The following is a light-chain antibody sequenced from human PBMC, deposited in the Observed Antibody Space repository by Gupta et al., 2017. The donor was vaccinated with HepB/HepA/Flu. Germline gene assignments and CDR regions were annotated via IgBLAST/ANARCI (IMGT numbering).Light chain of an antibody. V-gene: IGKV3-11*01. J-gene: IGKJ4*01. CDR2: DTS. CDR3: QQRGSWSVS. CDR1: QNLNNY. Sequence: EIVFTQSPANVSLSSGERATLYCRASQNLNNYLAWYQQKPGQPPRLLIYDTSKRATGLPARFSGGGSATDFTLTINSLQPEDSAIYCCQQRGSWSVSFGGGTKVQIK.